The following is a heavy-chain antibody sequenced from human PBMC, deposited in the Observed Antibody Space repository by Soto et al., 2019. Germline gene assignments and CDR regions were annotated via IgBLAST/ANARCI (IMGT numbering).Heavy chain of an antibody. CDR2: IYYSGST. CDR1: GGSISSSSYY. V-gene: IGHV4-39*01. CDR3: ARHNRDYGDVNFDY. D-gene: IGHD4-17*01. J-gene: IGHJ4*02. Sequence: QLQLQESGPGLVKPSETLSLTCTVSGGSISSSSYYWGWIRQPPGKGLEWIGSIYYSGSTYYNPSLKSRVTISVDTSKNQFSLKLSSVTAADTAVYYCARHNRDYGDVNFDYWGQGTLVTVSS.